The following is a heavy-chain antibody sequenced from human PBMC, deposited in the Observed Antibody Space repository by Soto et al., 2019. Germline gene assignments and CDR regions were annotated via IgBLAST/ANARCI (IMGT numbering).Heavy chain of an antibody. CDR1: GLTFSSYS. J-gene: IGHJ4*02. Sequence: GGSLSLPCAAYGLTFSSYSMNWVRQAPGKGLRWVSSISSSSSYIYYADSVKGRFTISRDNAKNSLYLPMNSLRAEDTAVFYCAREGYNWTEKGEYWGQGTLVALSS. CDR3: AREGYNWTEKGEY. D-gene: IGHD1-20*01. V-gene: IGHV3-21*01. CDR2: ISSSSSYI.